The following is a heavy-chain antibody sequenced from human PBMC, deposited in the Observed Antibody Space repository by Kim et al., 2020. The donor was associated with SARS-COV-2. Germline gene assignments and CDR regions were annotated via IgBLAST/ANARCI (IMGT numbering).Heavy chain of an antibody. D-gene: IGHD6-13*01. Sequence: SETLSLTCAVSGGSISSSNWWSWVRQPPGKGLEWIGEIYHSGSTNYNPSLKSRVTISVDKSKNQFSLKLSSVTAADTAVYYCARVRRSIAAALGLDYWGQGNLVTVSS. CDR1: GGSISSSNW. V-gene: IGHV4-4*02. J-gene: IGHJ4*02. CDR3: ARVRRSIAAALGLDY. CDR2: IYHSGST.